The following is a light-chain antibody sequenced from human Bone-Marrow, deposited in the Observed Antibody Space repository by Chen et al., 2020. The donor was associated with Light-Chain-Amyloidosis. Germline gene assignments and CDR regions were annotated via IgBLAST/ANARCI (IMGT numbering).Light chain of an antibody. Sequence: SYELTQPPSVSVSPGQTARITCSGDDLPTKYAYWYQQKPGQAPVLVIHRDTERPSGISERFSGSSSGTTATLNISGVQAEDEADYHCQSADSSGTYEAIFGGGTKLTVL. CDR3: QSADSSGTYEAI. CDR1: DLPTKY. V-gene: IGLV3-25*03. CDR2: RDT. J-gene: IGLJ2*01.